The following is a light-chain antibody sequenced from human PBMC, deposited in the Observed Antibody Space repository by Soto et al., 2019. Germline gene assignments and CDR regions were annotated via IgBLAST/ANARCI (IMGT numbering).Light chain of an antibody. CDR1: QTINNW. CDR3: RQYNTFST. Sequence: DIQMTQSPSTLSASVGDRVTIACRASQTINNWLAWYQQKPGKAPKLLIYHVSTLASGVPSRFSGSGSGTEFTLTISSLQPDDFATYYCRQYNTFSTFGQGTKVDIK. CDR2: HVS. V-gene: IGKV1-5*01. J-gene: IGKJ1*01.